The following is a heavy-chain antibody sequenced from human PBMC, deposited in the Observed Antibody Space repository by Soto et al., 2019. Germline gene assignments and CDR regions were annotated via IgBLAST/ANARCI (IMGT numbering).Heavy chain of an antibody. D-gene: IGHD2-2*01. Sequence: QVNLVQSGDEVKTPGASGKVSCKDPGYAVTEVSMHWVRLRPGKAPERLGGSEPADCERIYSQNSHGRFSMTEDTSTDTAYMELSSLTSADTAIYYGATDRTLPEVPWRVAYALDVWGQGTTVIVSS. CDR1: GYAVTEVS. CDR3: ATDRTLPEVPWRVAYALDV. V-gene: IGHV1-24*01. J-gene: IGHJ6*02. CDR2: SEPADCER.